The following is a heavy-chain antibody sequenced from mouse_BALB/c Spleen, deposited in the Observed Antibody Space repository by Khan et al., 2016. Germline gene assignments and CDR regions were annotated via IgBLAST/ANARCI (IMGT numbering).Heavy chain of an antibody. D-gene: IGHD1-1*01. CDR2: IDPENGNT. J-gene: IGHJ3*01. CDR3: ARGDYYGRSWAWFAY. Sequence: VQLKESGAELVRPGALVKLSCKASGFNIKDYYMHWVKQRPEQGLEWIGWIDPENGNTIYDPKFQGKARITADTSSNTAYLPLSSLTSEAPAVSYCARGDYYGRSWAWFAYCGQGTLVTVSA. CDR1: GFNIKDYY. V-gene: IGHV14-1*02.